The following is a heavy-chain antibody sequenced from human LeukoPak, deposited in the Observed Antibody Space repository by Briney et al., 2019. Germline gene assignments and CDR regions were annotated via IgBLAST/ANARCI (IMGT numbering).Heavy chain of an antibody. J-gene: IGHJ4*02. Sequence: VKPSETLSLTCTVSGGSISSYYWNWIRQPPGKGLEWIGYIYYSGSTNYNPSLKSRVTISVDTSKNQFSLKLSSVTAADTAVYYCASMAYCSRTTCPADYWGQGTLVTVSS. CDR2: IYYSGST. CDR3: ASMAYCSRTTCPADY. CDR1: GGSISSYY. D-gene: IGHD2-2*01. V-gene: IGHV4-59*01.